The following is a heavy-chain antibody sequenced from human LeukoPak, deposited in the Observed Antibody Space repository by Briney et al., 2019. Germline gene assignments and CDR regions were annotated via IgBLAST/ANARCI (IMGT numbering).Heavy chain of an antibody. V-gene: IGHV4-34*01. J-gene: IGHJ5*02. CDR1: GFTFSSYA. D-gene: IGHD2-2*02. CDR2: INHSGST. Sequence: GSLRLSCAASGFTFSSYAMSWIRQPPGKGLEWIGEINHSGSTNYNPSLKSRVTISVDTSKNQFSLKLSSVTAADTAVYYCARRYCSSTSCYTRYNWFDPWGQGTLVTVSS. CDR3: ARRYCSSTSCYTRYNWFDP.